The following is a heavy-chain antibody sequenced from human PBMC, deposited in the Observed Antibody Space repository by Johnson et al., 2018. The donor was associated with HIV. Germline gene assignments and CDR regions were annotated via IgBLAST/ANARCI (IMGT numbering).Heavy chain of an antibody. CDR3: ANWPA. CDR1: GFTFNSYG. J-gene: IGHJ3*01. CDR2: ISGSGTST. V-gene: IGHV3-23*04. Sequence: EQLVESGGGVVQPGGSLRLSCAASGFTFNSYGIHWVRQAPGKGLEWVSAISGSGTSTYYADSVKGRFTISRDNSKNTLYLQMNSLRAEDTAVYYCANWPAWGQGTMVTVSS.